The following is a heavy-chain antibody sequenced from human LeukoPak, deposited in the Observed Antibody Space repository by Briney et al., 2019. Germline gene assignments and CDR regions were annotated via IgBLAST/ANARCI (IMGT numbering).Heavy chain of an antibody. CDR3: AREYFDWLLYYYYGMDV. D-gene: IGHD3-9*01. CDR2: ISSSGSTI. J-gene: IGHJ6*02. V-gene: IGHV3-48*03. Sequence: GGSLRLSCAASGFTFSSYEMNWVRQAPGKGLEWVSYISSSGSTIYYADSVKGRFTISRDNAKNSLYLQMNSLRAEDTAVYYCAREYFDWLLYYYYGMDVWGQGTTVTVSS. CDR1: GFTFSSYE.